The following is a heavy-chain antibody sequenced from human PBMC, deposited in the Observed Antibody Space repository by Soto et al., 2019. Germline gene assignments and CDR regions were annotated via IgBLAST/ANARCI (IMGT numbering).Heavy chain of an antibody. Sequence: SETLSLTCTVSGGSISSYYWSWIRQPPGKGLEWIGYIYYSGSTNYNPSLKSRVTISVDTSKNQFSLKLSSVTAADTAVYYCARSTFLSSGYRFDPWGQGTLVTVS. CDR3: ARSTFLSSGYRFDP. CDR1: GGSISSYY. CDR2: IYYSGST. J-gene: IGHJ5*02. V-gene: IGHV4-59*12. D-gene: IGHD3-3*02.